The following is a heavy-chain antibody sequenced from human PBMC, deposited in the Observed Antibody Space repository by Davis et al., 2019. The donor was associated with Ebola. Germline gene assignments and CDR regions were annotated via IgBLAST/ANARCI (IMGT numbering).Heavy chain of an antibody. J-gene: IGHJ5*02. D-gene: IGHD6-13*01. Sequence: MPSETLSLTCAVYGGSFSGYYWSWIRQPPGKGLEWIGYIYYSGSTNYNPSLKSRVTISVDTSKNQFSLKLSSVTAADTAVYYCARERAYSSSWYWFDPWGQGTLVTVSS. CDR1: GGSFSGYY. CDR3: ARERAYSSSWYWFDP. CDR2: IYYSGST. V-gene: IGHV4-59*12.